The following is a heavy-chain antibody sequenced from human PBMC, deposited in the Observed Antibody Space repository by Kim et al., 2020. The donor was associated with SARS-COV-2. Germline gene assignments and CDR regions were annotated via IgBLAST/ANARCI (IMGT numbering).Heavy chain of an antibody. CDR1: GYSFSNYW. V-gene: IGHV5-51*01. CDR2: IYPGDSET. CDR3: ARRGTYCSSTSCDLDY. J-gene: IGHJ4*02. D-gene: IGHD2-2*01. Sequence: GESLKISCKGSGYSFSNYWIGWVRQMPGKGLEWMGIIYPGDSETRYRPSFQGQVIISADKSITTAYLQWSSLKASDTAMNYCARRGTYCSSTSCDLDYWGQGTLVTVSS.